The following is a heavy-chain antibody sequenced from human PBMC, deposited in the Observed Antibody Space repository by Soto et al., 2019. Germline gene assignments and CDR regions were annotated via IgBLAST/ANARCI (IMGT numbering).Heavy chain of an antibody. V-gene: IGHV3-15*07. J-gene: IGHJ4*02. CDR1: SVSNAW. D-gene: IGHD3-22*01. Sequence: SVSNAWMNWVRQAPGKGLEWVGRIKSKTDGGTTDYAAPVKGRFTISRDDSKNSLYLQMNSLKTEDTAVYYCTTDHPEDYYYDSSGYPYDYWGQGTLVTVSS. CDR3: TTDHPEDYYYDSSGYPYDY. CDR2: IKSKTDGGTT.